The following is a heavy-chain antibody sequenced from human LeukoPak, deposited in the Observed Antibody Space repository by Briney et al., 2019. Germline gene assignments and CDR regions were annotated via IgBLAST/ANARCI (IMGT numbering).Heavy chain of an antibody. CDR1: GGSIRSSYYY. J-gene: IGHJ5*02. Sequence: SETLSLTCTVSGGSIRSSYYYWGWIRQPPGKGLEWIGNIHYSGSTNYNSSLKSRVTISVDTSKNQFSLKMISVTTADTAVYFCARGGWFHDRWGQGTLVTVSS. D-gene: IGHD6-19*01. V-gene: IGHV4-61*05. CDR3: ARGGWFHDR. CDR2: IHYSGST.